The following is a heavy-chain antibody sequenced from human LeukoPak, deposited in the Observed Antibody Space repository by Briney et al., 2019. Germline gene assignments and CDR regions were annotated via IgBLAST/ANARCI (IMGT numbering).Heavy chain of an antibody. Sequence: GGSLRLSCVASKFTFDDCTMYWVRQAPGKGLEWLSLISWDGDITSYADSVKGRLTITRDNSKNTLYLQMNSLRAEDTAVYYCASGTYYFDYWGQGTLVTVSS. J-gene: IGHJ4*02. V-gene: IGHV3-43*01. CDR1: KFTFDDCT. CDR2: ISWDGDIT. D-gene: IGHD1-26*01. CDR3: ASGTYYFDY.